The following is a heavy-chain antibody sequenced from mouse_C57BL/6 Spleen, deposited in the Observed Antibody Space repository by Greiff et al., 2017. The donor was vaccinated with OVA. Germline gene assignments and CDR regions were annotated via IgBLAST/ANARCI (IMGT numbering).Heavy chain of an antibody. D-gene: IGHD2-3*01. CDR3: ARDDGYYRAMDY. V-gene: IGHV5-16*01. CDR2: INYDGSST. J-gene: IGHJ4*01. Sequence: EVKLMESEGGLVQPGSSMKLSCTASGFTFSDYYMAWVRQVPEKGLEWVANINYDGSSTYYLDSLKSRFIISRDNAKNILYLQMSSLKSEDTATYYCARDDGYYRAMDYWGQGTSVTVSS. CDR1: GFTFSDYY.